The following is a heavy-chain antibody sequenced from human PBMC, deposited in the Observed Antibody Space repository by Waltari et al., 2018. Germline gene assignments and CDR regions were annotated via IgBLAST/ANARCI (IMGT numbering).Heavy chain of an antibody. CDR2: ISSSSSYI. D-gene: IGHD5-18*01. Sequence: EVQLVESGGGLVKPGGSLRLSCAASGFTFSSYSMNWVRQAPGKGLEWVSSISSSSSYIYYADSVKGRFTISRDNAKNSLYLQMNSLRAEDTAVYYCARDGPYSYGSNYGMDVWGQGTTVTVSS. V-gene: IGHV3-21*01. CDR3: ARDGPYSYGSNYGMDV. CDR1: GFTFSSYS. J-gene: IGHJ6*02.